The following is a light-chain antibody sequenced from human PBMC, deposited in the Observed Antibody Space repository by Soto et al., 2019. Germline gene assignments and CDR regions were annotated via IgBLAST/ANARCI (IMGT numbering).Light chain of an antibody. CDR1: QSLLHSNGYNY. CDR2: LGS. Sequence: EIVMTQSPLSLPVTPGEPASISCRSSQSLLHSNGYNYLDWYLQKPGQSPQLLIYLGSTRASGVPDRLSGSGSGTDFTLKISRVEAEDVGVYYCMQAFQIPGTFGQGTKVEIK. V-gene: IGKV2-28*01. CDR3: MQAFQIPGT. J-gene: IGKJ1*01.